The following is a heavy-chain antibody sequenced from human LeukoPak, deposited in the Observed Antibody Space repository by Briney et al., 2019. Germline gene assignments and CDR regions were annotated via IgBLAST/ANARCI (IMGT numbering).Heavy chain of an antibody. J-gene: IGHJ3*01. V-gene: IGHV3-33*01. D-gene: IGHD2-21*02. CDR1: GFTFSSYG. CDR2: IWYDGSNK. Sequence: GGSLRLSCAASGFTFSSYGMHWVRQAPGKGLEWVAVIWYDGSNKYYADSVKGRFTISRDNSKNTLYLQMNSLRAEDTAVYYCARARPSYCGGDCPSRDAFDVWGQGTMVTVSS. CDR3: ARARPSYCGGDCPSRDAFDV.